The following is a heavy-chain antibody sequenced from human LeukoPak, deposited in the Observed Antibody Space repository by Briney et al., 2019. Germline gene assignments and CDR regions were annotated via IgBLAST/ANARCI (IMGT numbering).Heavy chain of an antibody. CDR3: ARGDSNWGDY. CDR1: GCTFTGYY. CDR2: INPNSGGT. D-gene: IGHD7-27*01. V-gene: IGHV1-2*06. Sequence: ASVKVSCKASGCTFTGYYMHRVRQAPGQGLEWMGRINPNSGGTNYAQKFQGRVTMTRDTSISIAYMELSRLRSDDTAVYYCARGDSNWGDYWGQGTLVTVSS. J-gene: IGHJ4*02.